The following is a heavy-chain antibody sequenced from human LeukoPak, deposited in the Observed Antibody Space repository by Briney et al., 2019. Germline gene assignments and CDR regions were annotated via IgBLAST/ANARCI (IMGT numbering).Heavy chain of an antibody. Sequence: PGGSLRLSCTASGFTFGDYAMSWVRQAPGKGLEWVGFIRSKAYGGTTEYAASVKGRFTISRDDSKSIAYLQMNSLKTEDTAVYYCTGTGDFWSGYEIDYWGQGTLVTVSS. D-gene: IGHD3-3*01. J-gene: IGHJ4*02. V-gene: IGHV3-49*04. CDR3: TGTGDFWSGYEIDY. CDR2: IRSKAYGGTT. CDR1: GFTFGDYA.